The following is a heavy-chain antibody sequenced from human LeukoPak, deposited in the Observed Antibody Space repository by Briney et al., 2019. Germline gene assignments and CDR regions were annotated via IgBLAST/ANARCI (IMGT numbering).Heavy chain of an antibody. CDR2: INPNSGGT. CDR1: GYTFTGYY. Sequence: ASVKVSCKASGYTFTGYYMHWVRQAPGQGLEWMGWINPNSGGTNYAQKFQGRVTMTRDTSISTAYMELGRLRSDDTAVYYCARDEGYCSSTSCYRAWFDPWGQGTLVTVSS. CDR3: ARDEGYCSSTSCYRAWFDP. V-gene: IGHV1-2*02. D-gene: IGHD2-2*02. J-gene: IGHJ5*02.